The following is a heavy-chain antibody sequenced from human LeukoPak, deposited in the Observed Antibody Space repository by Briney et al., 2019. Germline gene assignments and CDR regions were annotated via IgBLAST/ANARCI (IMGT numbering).Heavy chain of an antibody. Sequence: PSETLPLTCAVSGYSISSGFFWAWIRQPPGKGLEWIGYIFYSGSTSYNPSLESRVSMSVDTSKNQFSLNLSSVTAADTAVYYCARRGYFDCWGQGALVTVSS. CDR2: IFYSGST. V-gene: IGHV4-38-2*01. J-gene: IGHJ4*02. CDR1: GYSISSGFF. CDR3: ARRGYFDC.